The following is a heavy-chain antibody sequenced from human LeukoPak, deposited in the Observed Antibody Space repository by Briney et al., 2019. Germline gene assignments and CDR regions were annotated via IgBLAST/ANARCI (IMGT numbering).Heavy chain of an antibody. CDR1: GFTFSNYA. D-gene: IGHD1-7*01. CDR2: ISGSGGST. Sequence: GGSLRLSCAASGFTFSNYAMSWVRQAPGKGLEWVSAISGSGGSTYYADSVKGRFTVSRDNSKNTLYLQMSSLRAEDTAVYYCAKDERNWNYNLASQTYDWGQGTLVTVSS. CDR3: AKDERNWNYNLASQTYD. J-gene: IGHJ4*02. V-gene: IGHV3-23*01.